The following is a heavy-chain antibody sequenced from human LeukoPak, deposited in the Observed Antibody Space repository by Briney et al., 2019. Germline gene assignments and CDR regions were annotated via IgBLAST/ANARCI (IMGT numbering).Heavy chain of an antibody. CDR2: ISAYNGNT. CDR3: AGEWTAVGQYFDS. Sequence: ASVKVSCKASGYTFTSYGISWVRQAPRQGLEWMGWISAYNGNTNYAQKLQGRVTMTTDTSTSTAYMELRSLRSYDTAVYYCAGEWTAVGQYFDSWGQGTPSPLSS. V-gene: IGHV1-18*01. CDR1: GYTFTSYG. D-gene: IGHD1-26*01. J-gene: IGHJ4*02.